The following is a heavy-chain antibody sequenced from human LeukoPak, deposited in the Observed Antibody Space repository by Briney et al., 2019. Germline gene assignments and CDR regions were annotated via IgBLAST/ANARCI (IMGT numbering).Heavy chain of an antibody. CDR2: ISYDGSNK. D-gene: IGHD6-19*01. CDR1: GFTFSSYA. V-gene: IGHV3-30-3*01. CDR3: ARVDSLAVAGLAFDY. Sequence: GRSLRLYCAASGFTFSSYAMHWVRQAPGKGLEWVAVISYDGSNKYYADSVKGRFTISRDNSKNTLYLQMNSLRAEDTAVYYCARVDSLAVAGLAFDYWGQGTLVTVSS. J-gene: IGHJ4*02.